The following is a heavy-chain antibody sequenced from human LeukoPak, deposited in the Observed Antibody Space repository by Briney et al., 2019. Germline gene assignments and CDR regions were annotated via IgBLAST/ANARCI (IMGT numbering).Heavy chain of an antibody. D-gene: IGHD4-17*01. CDR2: IHYSGRT. V-gene: IGHV4-61*05. Sequence: PSETLSLTCTVSGGSISSSSFYRRWIRQPPGKGLEWIGYIHYSGRTKYDPSLESRVTISVDTSKNQFSLKVSSVTAPDTAIYYCARHQDGYGDYFDFWGQGILVTVSS. J-gene: IGHJ4*02. CDR1: GGSISSSSFY. CDR3: ARHQDGYGDYFDF.